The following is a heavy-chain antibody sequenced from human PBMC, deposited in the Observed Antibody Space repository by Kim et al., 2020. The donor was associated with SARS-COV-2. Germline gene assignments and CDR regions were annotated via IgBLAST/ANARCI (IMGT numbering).Heavy chain of an antibody. CDR3: ARDQAGLIDY. J-gene: IGHJ4*02. V-gene: IGHV3-30*01. CDR2: NK. Sequence: NKYYADSVKGRFTISRDNSKNTLYLQMNSLRAEDTAVYYCARDQAGLIDYWGQGTLVTVSS. D-gene: IGHD6-19*01.